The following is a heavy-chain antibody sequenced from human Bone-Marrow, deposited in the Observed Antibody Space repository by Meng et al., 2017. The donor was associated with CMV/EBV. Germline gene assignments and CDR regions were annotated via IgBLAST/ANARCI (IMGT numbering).Heavy chain of an antibody. CDR3: AKSLYTNYYSTYYGLDV. Sequence: ASVKVSCKASGYTFTGYYMHWVRQAPGQGLEWMGWINPNSGGTNYVQRFQGRVTMTRDTSINTVYMELRRLRSDDTAVYFCAKSLYTNYYSTYYGLDVWGQGTTVTVSS. D-gene: IGHD3-22*01. V-gene: IGHV1-2*02. CDR1: GYTFTGYY. J-gene: IGHJ6*02. CDR2: INPNSGGT.